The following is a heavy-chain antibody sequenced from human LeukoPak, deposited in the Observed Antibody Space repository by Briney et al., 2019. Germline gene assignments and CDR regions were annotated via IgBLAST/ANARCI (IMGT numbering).Heavy chain of an antibody. CDR2: ISSSSSTI. D-gene: IGHD6-19*01. CDR3: AREEDGIAVAGTEGFDY. V-gene: IGHV3-48*02. CDR1: GFTFSSYS. J-gene: IGHJ4*02. Sequence: PGGPLRLSCAASGFTFSSYSMNWVRQAPGKGLEWVSYISSSSSTIYYADSVKGRFTISRDNAKNSLYLQMNSLRDEDTAVYYCAREEDGIAVAGTEGFDYWGQGTLVTVSS.